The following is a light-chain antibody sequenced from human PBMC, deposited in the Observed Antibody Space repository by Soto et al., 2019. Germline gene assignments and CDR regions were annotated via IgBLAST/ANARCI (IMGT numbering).Light chain of an antibody. V-gene: IGKV3-15*01. CDR1: QSVTSN. CDR3: QQYNNWPPIT. Sequence: EIVMAQSPATLSLSSGGRVTVPCRCSQSVTSNLAWYQHKPGQSPRLLIYRASARATGVPDRFSGSGSGTEFTLTISSLQSEDFAVYYCQQYNNWPPITFGQGTRLEIK. J-gene: IGKJ5*01. CDR2: RAS.